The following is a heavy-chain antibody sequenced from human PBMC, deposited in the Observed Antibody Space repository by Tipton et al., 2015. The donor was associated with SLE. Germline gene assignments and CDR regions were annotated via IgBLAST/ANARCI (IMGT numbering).Heavy chain of an antibody. CDR2: ISHDGGA. J-gene: IGHJ6*02. CDR3: ARDGGQRVISGTYDFYYYGLDV. CDR1: DGSLSGYY. Sequence: TLSLTCTVFDGSLSGYYWAWLRPSPGKGLEWIGEISHDGGANYNPSLESRGTISLETSKNQFSLKLTSVTAADTAVYYCARDGGQRVISGTYDFYYYGLDVWGQGTTVTVSS. V-gene: IGHV4-34*01. D-gene: IGHD6-13*01.